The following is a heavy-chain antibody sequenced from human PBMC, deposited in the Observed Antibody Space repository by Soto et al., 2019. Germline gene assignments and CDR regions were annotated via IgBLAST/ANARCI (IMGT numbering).Heavy chain of an antibody. CDR3: ARSRDYYDILTGYYNLDLDY. CDR2: ISYDGSNK. CDR1: GVTVCSYA. V-gene: IGHV3-30-3*01. D-gene: IGHD3-9*01. Sequence: HGGSPRICCAACGVTVCSYAMDGVRQEPGKGLEWVAVISYDGSNKYYADSVKDRFTISRDNSKNTLYLQMNSLRAEDTAVYYCARSRDYYDILTGYYNLDLDYWGQGTLLTVSS. J-gene: IGHJ4*02.